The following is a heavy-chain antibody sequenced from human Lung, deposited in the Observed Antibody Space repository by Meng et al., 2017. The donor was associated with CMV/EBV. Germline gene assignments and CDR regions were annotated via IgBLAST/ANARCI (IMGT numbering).Heavy chain of an antibody. CDR3: ARGRPTIHRYSSSSGPGWYVDL. V-gene: IGHV3-7*01. J-gene: IGHJ2*01. CDR2: IKQDGSEK. D-gene: IGHD6-6*01. CDR1: GFTFSSYW. Sequence: GESLKISCAASGFTFSSYWMSWVRQAPGKGLEWVANIKQDGSEKYYVDSVKGRFTISRDNAKNSLYLQMNSLRAEDTAVYYCARGRPTIHRYSSSSGPGWYVDLWGRGTLVTVSS.